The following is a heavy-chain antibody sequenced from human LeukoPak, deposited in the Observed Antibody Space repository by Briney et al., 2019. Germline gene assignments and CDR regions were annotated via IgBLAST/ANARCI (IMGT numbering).Heavy chain of an antibody. V-gene: IGHV3-48*01. CDR1: GFTFSSYS. Sequence: PGGSLRLSCAASGFTFSSYSMNWVRQAPGKGLEWVSYISSSSSTIYYADSVKGRFTISRDNAKNSLYLQMNSLRAEDTAVYYCAGDRSYDFWSGYPFDPWGQGTLVTVSS. CDR2: ISSSSSTI. J-gene: IGHJ5*02. CDR3: AGDRSYDFWSGYPFDP. D-gene: IGHD3-3*01.